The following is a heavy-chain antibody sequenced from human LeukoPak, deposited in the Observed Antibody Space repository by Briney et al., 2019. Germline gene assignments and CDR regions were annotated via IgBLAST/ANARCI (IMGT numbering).Heavy chain of an antibody. V-gene: IGHV4-39*07. Sequence: KPSETLSLTCTVSGGSISSSSYYWGWIRQPPGKGLEWIGSIYYSGSTNYNPSLKSRVTISVDTSKNQFSLKLSSVTAADTAVYYCARAKRLSSSSPLDYWGQGTLVTVSS. J-gene: IGHJ4*02. CDR2: IYYSGST. CDR1: GGSISSSSYY. CDR3: ARAKRLSSSSPLDY. D-gene: IGHD6-6*01.